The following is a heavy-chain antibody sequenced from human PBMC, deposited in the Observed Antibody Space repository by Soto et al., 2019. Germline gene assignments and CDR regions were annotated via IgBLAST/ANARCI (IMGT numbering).Heavy chain of an antibody. D-gene: IGHD3-16*02. CDR3: AKSRVFIGAIVTLLDS. J-gene: IGHJ4*02. Sequence: EVQLFEWGAGLVQPGGSLTLSCATSGFTFSSYAMVWVRQAAEKGLEWVASISNNGDTAYYADSVKGRFTISRGNSENTLYLRMNGLRADDTALYFCAKSRVFIGAIVTLLDSWGQGTQVTVSS. V-gene: IGHV3-23*01. CDR1: GFTFSSYA. CDR2: ISNNGDTA.